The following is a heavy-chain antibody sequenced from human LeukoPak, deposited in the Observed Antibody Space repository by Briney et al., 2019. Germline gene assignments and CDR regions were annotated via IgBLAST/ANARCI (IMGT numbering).Heavy chain of an antibody. D-gene: IGHD2-15*01. Sequence: PGGSLRLSCAASGFTFSSYSMNWVRQAPGKGLEWVSSISSSSSYIYYADSVKGRFTISRDNAKSSLYLQMNSLRAEDTAIYYCARDHVVDGLVFDYWGQGTLVTVSS. J-gene: IGHJ4*02. CDR1: GFTFSSYS. V-gene: IGHV3-21*01. CDR2: ISSSSSYI. CDR3: ARDHVVDGLVFDY.